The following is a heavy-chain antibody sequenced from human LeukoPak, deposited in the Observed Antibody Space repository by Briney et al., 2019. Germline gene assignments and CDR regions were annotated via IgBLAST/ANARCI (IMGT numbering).Heavy chain of an antibody. CDR3: AKGFEISGSYYPFDP. Sequence: QPRGSLRLSSAAPGFTFRDYAMSSVRQAPGKGLEWVSGISASGGSTYYADSVTGRFTISRDSSKNTLYLQMNTLRAEDTAVYYCAKGFEISGSYYPFDPWGQGTLVTVSS. D-gene: IGHD3-10*01. V-gene: IGHV3-23*01. CDR2: ISASGGST. J-gene: IGHJ5*02. CDR1: GFTFRDYA.